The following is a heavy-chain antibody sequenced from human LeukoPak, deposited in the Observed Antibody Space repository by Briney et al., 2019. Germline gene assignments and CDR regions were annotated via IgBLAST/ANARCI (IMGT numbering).Heavy chain of an antibody. Sequence: SETLSLTCAVYGGSFSGYYWIWIRQPPGKGLEWIGEINHSGSTNYNPSLKSRVTISVDTSKNQFSLKLSSVTAADTAVYYCANRYSSSWYWFDPWGQGTLVTVSS. D-gene: IGHD6-13*01. V-gene: IGHV4-34*01. CDR3: ANRYSSSWYWFDP. CDR2: INHSGST. J-gene: IGHJ5*02. CDR1: GGSFSGYY.